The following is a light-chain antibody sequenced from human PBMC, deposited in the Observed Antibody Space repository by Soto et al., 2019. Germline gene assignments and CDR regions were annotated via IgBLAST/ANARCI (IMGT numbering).Light chain of an antibody. CDR1: QAIDSW. Sequence: DIQMTQYTSSVSASVGDRVTITCRASQAIDSWLAWYQQKPGEAPKLLIFTGSLLHSGVPPRFSGSGSGTDFTLTISSLQPEDFATYYCQQTLSFPPTFGQGTNVDIK. J-gene: IGKJ1*01. CDR2: TGS. CDR3: QQTLSFPPT. V-gene: IGKV1-12*01.